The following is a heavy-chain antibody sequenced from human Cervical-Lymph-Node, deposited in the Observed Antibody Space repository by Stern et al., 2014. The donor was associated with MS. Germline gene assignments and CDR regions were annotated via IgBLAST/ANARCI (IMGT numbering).Heavy chain of an antibody. Sequence: QVQLQESGPALVKPSETLSLTCSVSGGSISSYYWNWIRQPPGKGLEWIANVHYSGTTNYHPSLKSRVTLLLETSMNKNSLKMHSVTAADTAVYYCAGSGTYYPDYWGQGILVTVSS. CDR1: GGSISSYY. CDR3: AGSGTYYPDY. V-gene: IGHV4-59*08. CDR2: VHYSGTT. D-gene: IGHD3-3*01. J-gene: IGHJ4*02.